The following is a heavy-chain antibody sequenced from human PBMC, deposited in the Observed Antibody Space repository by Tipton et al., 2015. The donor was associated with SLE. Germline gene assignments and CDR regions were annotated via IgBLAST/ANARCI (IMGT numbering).Heavy chain of an antibody. J-gene: IGHJ5*02. CDR2: ISFDGSNK. D-gene: IGHD3-22*01. CDR1: GFTFSTYT. V-gene: IGHV3-30*04. CDR3: ARAPSPHFYDTSGPLEFDP. Sequence: QVQLVQSGGGVVQPGMSLRLSCAASGFTFSTYTLHWVRQAPGKGLEWVALISFDGSNKNYADSVRGRFTISRDNSMNTLYLQMNSLRVEDISVYYCARAPSPHFYDTSGPLEFDPWGQGTLVTVSS.